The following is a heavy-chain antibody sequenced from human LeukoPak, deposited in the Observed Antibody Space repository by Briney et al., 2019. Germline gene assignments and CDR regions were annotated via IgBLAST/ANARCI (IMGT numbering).Heavy chain of an antibody. CDR2: SYYIGST. CDR3: ARAGIVATATNFDY. CDR1: GGSVSSGSYY. D-gene: IGHD5-12*01. V-gene: IGHV4-61*01. J-gene: IGHJ4*02. Sequence: SETLSLNCSVSGGSVSSGSYYWSWIRQPPGKGLEWIGYSYYIGSTKYNPSLKSRVTISVDTSKNQFSLKVSSVTAADTAVYYCARAGIVATATNFDYWGQGTLVTVSS.